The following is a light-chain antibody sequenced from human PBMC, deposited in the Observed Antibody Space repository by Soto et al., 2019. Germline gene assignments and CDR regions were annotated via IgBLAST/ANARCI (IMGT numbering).Light chain of an antibody. CDR1: SSNIGAYYD. J-gene: IGLJ2*01. V-gene: IGLV1-40*01. CDR2: GNT. CDR3: QSYDSRLSGSV. Sequence: QSVLTQPPSVSGAPGQRVTISCSGSSSNIGAYYDVHWYQQLPGTAPKLLIYGNTNRPSGVPDRFSGSKSGTSASLAITGLQAEDEADYYCQSYDSRLSGSVFGGGTQLTVL.